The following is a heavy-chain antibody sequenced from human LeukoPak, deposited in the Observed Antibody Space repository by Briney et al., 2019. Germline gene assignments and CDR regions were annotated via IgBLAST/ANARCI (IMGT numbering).Heavy chain of an antibody. CDR3: AREAVGNYMDV. CDR2: MYYSGST. J-gene: IGHJ6*03. V-gene: IGHV4-59*01. CDR1: GGSMSDYY. Sequence: PSETLSLTCNVSGGSMSDYYWSWIRQPPRRGLEWIGFMYYSGSTNYNPSLKSRVTISLDMSRNQFSLRLRSVTAADTAIYYCAREAVGNYMDVWGKGTTVTVSS.